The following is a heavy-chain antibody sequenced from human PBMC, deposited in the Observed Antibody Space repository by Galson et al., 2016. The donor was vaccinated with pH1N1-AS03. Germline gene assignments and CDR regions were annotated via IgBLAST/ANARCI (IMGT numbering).Heavy chain of an antibody. V-gene: IGHV4-59*08. D-gene: IGHD6-19*01. Sequence: LSLTCSVSGVSINSHLWTWIRQTPGKELEWIGNLDYTGNTEYSPSLKTRVSISVDTSKNQLSLRLKPVTAADTAVYYCARQGQWLVEHYYYGMDVWGHGTTVTVSS. CDR3: ARQGQWLVEHYYYGMDV. CDR2: LDYTGNT. J-gene: IGHJ6*02. CDR1: GVSINSHL.